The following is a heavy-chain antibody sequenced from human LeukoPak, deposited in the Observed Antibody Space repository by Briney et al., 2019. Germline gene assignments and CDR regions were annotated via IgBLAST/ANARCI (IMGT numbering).Heavy chain of an antibody. CDR2: IYYSGST. CDR1: GGSISSASYY. D-gene: IGHD3-16*01. J-gene: IGHJ4*02. CDR3: ARMGGDPLGIFDS. Sequence: SETLSLTCTVSGGSISSASYYWGWIRQPPGKGLDWIGSIYYSGSTYYTPSLKSRVTISVDKSKNQFSLKVSSVTAADTAVYYCARMGGDPLGIFDSWGQGTLVTVSS. V-gene: IGHV4-39*07.